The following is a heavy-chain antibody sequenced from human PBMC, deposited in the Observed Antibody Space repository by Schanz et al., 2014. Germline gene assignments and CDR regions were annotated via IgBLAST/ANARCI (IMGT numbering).Heavy chain of an antibody. CDR2: ISYDGGHK. D-gene: IGHD2-15*01. CDR3: ARDKGGLIPFDY. CDR1: GFTFSSYA. Sequence: QVQLVESGGGVVQPGRSLRLSCAASGFTFSSYAMHWVRQAPGRGLQWVALISYDGGHKYYADSVKGRFTISRDNSKNTLDLQMSSLRAEDTAVYYCARDKGGLIPFDYWGQGTLVAVSS. V-gene: IGHV3-30*04. J-gene: IGHJ4*02.